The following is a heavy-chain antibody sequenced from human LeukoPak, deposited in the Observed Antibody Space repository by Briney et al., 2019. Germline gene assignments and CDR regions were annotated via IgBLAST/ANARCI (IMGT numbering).Heavy chain of an antibody. J-gene: IGHJ5*02. Sequence: GGSLRLSCAASGFTFSSYWMSWVRQAPGKGLEWVANIKQDGSEKYYVDSVKGRITISRDNAKNSLYLQMNSLRAEDTAVYYCARVIEDYGYWFDPWGQGTLVTVSS. V-gene: IGHV3-7*01. CDR1: GFTFSSYW. D-gene: IGHD4-17*01. CDR3: ARVIEDYGYWFDP. CDR2: IKQDGSEK.